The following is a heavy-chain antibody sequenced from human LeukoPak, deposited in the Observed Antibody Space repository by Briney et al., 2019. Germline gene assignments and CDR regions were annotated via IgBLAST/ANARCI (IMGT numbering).Heavy chain of an antibody. CDR3: AREWMYYDSKIV. CDR1: GFTFNNFW. J-gene: IGHJ6*04. CDR2: IKQDGSEK. V-gene: IGHV3-7*01. Sequence: GGSLRLSCAASGFTFNNFWMSWVRQAPGKGLEWVANIKQDGSEKYYVDSVKGRFTISRDNAKNSLYLQMNSLRAEDTAVYYCAREWMYYDSKIVWGKGTTVTISS. D-gene: IGHD3-22*01.